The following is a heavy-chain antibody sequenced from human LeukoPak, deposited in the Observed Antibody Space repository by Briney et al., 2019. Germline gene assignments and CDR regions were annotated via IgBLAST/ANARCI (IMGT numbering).Heavy chain of an antibody. CDR1: GFTFRTVW. CDR2: IKRRSDGGTT. CDR3: TPGVGDY. D-gene: IGHD1-14*01. J-gene: IGHJ4*02. V-gene: IGHV3-15*01. Sequence: GGSLRLSCAASGFTFRTVWMSWVRQVPGKGLEWVGRIKRRSDGGTTDYAAPVKDRFTISRDDSKNTLYLQMNSLKTDDTAVYYCTPGVGDYWGQGTLVTVSS.